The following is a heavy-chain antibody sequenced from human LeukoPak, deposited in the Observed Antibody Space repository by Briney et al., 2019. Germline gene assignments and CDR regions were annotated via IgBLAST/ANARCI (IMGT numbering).Heavy chain of an antibody. CDR2: INHSGST. CDR1: GGSFSGYY. CDR3: ASSGYIDY. Sequence: SETLSLTCAVYGGSFSGYYWSWIRQPPRKGLEWIGEINHSGSTNYNPSLKSRVTISVDTSKNQFSLKLSSVTAADTAVYYCASSGYIDYWGQGTLVTVSS. V-gene: IGHV4-34*01. D-gene: IGHD3-22*01. J-gene: IGHJ4*02.